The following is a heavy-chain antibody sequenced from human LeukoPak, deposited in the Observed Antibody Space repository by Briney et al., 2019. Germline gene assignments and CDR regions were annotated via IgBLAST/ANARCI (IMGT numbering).Heavy chain of an antibody. CDR3: AREDSSGWYYFDY. D-gene: IGHD6-19*01. Sequence: SETLSLTCTVSGGSISSYYWSWIRQPPGKGLEWIGYIYYSGSTNYNPSLKSRVTISVDTSKNQFSLKLSSVTAADTAVYYCAREDSSGWYYFDYWGQGTLVTVSS. V-gene: IGHV4-59*01. J-gene: IGHJ4*02. CDR1: GGSISSYY. CDR2: IYYSGST.